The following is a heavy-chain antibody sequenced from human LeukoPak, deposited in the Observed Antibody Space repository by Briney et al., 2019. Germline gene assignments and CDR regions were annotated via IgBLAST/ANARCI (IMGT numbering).Heavy chain of an antibody. CDR1: GYTFTSYG. J-gene: IGHJ6*02. CDR2: ISAYNGNT. V-gene: IGHV1-18*01. Sequence: ASVKVSCKASGYTFTSYGISWERQAPGQGLEWMGWISAYNGNTNYAQKLQGRVTMTTDTSTSTAYMELRSLRSDDTAVYYCARLFGELLAYYYYGMDVWGQGTTVTVSS. D-gene: IGHD1-26*01. CDR3: ARLFGELLAYYYYGMDV.